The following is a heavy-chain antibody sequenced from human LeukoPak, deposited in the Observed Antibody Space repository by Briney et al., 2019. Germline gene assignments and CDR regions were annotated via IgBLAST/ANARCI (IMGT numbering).Heavy chain of an antibody. CDR2: ISAYNGNT. CDR1: GYTFTSYG. D-gene: IGHD6-19*01. V-gene: IGHV1-18*01. CDR3: ARVREYSSGCYFDS. J-gene: IGHJ4*02. Sequence: ASVKVSCKASGYTFTSYGISWVRQAPGQGLEWMGWISAYNGNTNYAQKLQGRVTMTTDTSTSTAYMELSRLRSDDTAMYYCARVREYSSGCYFDSWGQGTLVTVSS.